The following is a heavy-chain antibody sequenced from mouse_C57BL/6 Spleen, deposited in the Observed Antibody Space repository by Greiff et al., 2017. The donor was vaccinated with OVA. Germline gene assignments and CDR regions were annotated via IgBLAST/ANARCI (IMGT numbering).Heavy chain of an antibody. V-gene: IGHV1-55*01. D-gene: IGHD2-4*01. CDR1: GYTFTSYW. Sequence: QVQLQQLGAELVKPGASVKMSCKASGYTFTSYWITWVKQRPGQGLEWIGDIYPGSGSTNYNEKFTSKATLTVDTSSSTAYMQLSSLTSEDSAVYYCARGGYDYDPCAYWGQGTLVTVSA. CDR3: ARGGYDYDPCAY. CDR2: IYPGSGST. J-gene: IGHJ3*01.